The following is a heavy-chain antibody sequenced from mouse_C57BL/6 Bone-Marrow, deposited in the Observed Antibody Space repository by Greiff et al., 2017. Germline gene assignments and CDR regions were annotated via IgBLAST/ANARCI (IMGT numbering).Heavy chain of an antibody. CDR1: GYTFTDYY. V-gene: IGHV1-75*01. J-gene: IGHJ4*01. CDR2: IFPGSGST. CDR3: ERSSITTVENYAMDY. D-gene: IGHD1-1*01. Sequence: VQLQQSGPELVKPGASVKISCKASGYTFTDYYINWVKQRPGQGLEWIGWIFPGSGSTYYNEKFKGKATLTVDKSSSTAYMLLSSLTSEDSAVYFCERSSITTVENYAMDYWGQGTSVTVSS.